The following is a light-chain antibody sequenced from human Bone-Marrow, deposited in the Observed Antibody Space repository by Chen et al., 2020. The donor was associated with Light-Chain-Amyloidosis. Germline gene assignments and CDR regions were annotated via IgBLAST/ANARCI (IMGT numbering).Light chain of an antibody. J-gene: IGLJ2*01. CDR3: QSADSSGTYAVI. V-gene: IGLV3-25*03. CDR1: DLPTKY. Sequence: SYELTQPPSVSVSPGQTARITCSGDDLPTKYAYWYQQKPGQAPVLVIHRDTERPSWISERFPVSSSGTTATFTISGVRAEDEADYHCQSADSSGTYAVIFGGGTKLTVL. CDR2: RDT.